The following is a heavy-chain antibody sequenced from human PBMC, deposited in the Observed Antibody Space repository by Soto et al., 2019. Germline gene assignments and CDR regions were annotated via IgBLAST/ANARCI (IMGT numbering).Heavy chain of an antibody. CDR2: ISGSGGST. V-gene: IGHV3-23*01. Sequence: PGGSLRLSCAASGFTFSSYAMSWVRQAPGKGLEWVSAISGSGGSTYYADSVGGRFTISRDNSKNTVSLQMNSLRVEDTAVYYCARDGYCTNGDCYNGEDYWGQGTVVTVSS. D-gene: IGHD2-8*01. J-gene: IGHJ4*02. CDR3: ARDGYCTNGDCYNGEDY. CDR1: GFTFSSYA.